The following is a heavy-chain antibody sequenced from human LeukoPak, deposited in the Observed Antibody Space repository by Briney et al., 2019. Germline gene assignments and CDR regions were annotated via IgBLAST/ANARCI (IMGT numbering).Heavy chain of an antibody. J-gene: IGHJ4*02. CDR1: GGSISSGSYY. D-gene: IGHD6-13*01. CDR2: IYTSGST. CDR3: ARTSQPTSSWYRG. V-gene: IGHV4-61*02. Sequence: SQTLSLTCTVSGGSISSGSYYWSWIRQPAGEGLEWIGRIYTSGSTNYNPSLKSRVTISVDTSKNQFSLKLSSVTAADTAVYYCARTSQPTSSWYRGWGQGTLVTVSS.